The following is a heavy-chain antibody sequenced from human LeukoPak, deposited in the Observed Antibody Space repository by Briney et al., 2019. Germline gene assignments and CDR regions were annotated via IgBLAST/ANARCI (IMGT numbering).Heavy chain of an antibody. CDR2: IYPGDSDT. Sequence: GESLKISCKGSGYSFTSYWIGWVRQMPGKGLEWMGIIYPGDSDTRYSPSLQGQVTISADKSISTAYLQWSSLKASDTAMYYCARQGRDGYNSYYFDYWGQGTLVTVSS. V-gene: IGHV5-51*01. J-gene: IGHJ4*02. CDR3: ARQGRDGYNSYYFDY. D-gene: IGHD5-24*01. CDR1: GYSFTSYW.